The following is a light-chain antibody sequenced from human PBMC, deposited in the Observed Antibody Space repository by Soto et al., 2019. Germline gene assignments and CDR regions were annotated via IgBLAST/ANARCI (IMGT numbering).Light chain of an antibody. J-gene: IGKJ4*01. CDR2: KAS. V-gene: IGKV1-5*03. CDR1: QSISSW. Sequence: DIQMTQSPSTLSASVGDRVTITCRASQSISSWLAWYQQKPGKAPNLLIYKASTLESGVPSRFSGSGSGTEFTLTIRSVQPDDFANYYCQQYKSYPLTFGGGTKVDIK. CDR3: QQYKSYPLT.